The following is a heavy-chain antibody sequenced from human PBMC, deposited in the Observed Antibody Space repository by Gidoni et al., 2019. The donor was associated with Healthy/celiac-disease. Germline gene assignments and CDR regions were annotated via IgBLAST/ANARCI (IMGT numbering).Heavy chain of an antibody. CDR1: GGSISSSY. Sequence: QVQLQESGPGLVQPSETLSLTCTLSGGSISSSYWCWIRQPPGKGLAWIGYIYYSGSTNYNPSLKSRVTISVNTSKNQFSLKLSSVTAADTAVYYCARELWFGELFYWGQGTLVTVSS. CDR3: ARELWFGELFY. J-gene: IGHJ4*02. CDR2: IYYSGST. V-gene: IGHV4-59*01. D-gene: IGHD3-10*01.